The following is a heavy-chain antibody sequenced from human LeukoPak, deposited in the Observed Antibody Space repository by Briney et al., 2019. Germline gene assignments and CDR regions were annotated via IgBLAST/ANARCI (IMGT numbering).Heavy chain of an antibody. CDR2: VSGSGGST. J-gene: IGHJ4*02. V-gene: IGHV3-23*01. CDR3: AKGAASRGYTYVAN. CDR1: AFSFRTYA. D-gene: IGHD5-18*01. Sequence: GGSLRLSCAASAFSFRTYAMIWVRQAPGKGLEWVSTVSGSGGSTYYADSVKGPFTISRDNSNNTLYLQMNSLRAEDTAVYYCAKGAASRGYTYVANWGQGTLVTVSS.